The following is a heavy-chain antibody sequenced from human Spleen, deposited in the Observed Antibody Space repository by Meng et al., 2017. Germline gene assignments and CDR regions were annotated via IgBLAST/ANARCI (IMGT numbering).Heavy chain of an antibody. CDR3: ARAGHYYDSSGYYYDVIPPDY. Sequence: SVKVSCKASGYTLTSYAINWLRQAPGQGLEWMGGIIPIFGTANYAQKFQGRVTITADESTSTAYMELSSLRSEDTAVYYCARAGHYYDSSGYYYDVIPPDYWGQGTLVTVSS. D-gene: IGHD3-22*01. V-gene: IGHV1-69*13. J-gene: IGHJ4*02. CDR1: GYTLTSYA. CDR2: IIPIFGTA.